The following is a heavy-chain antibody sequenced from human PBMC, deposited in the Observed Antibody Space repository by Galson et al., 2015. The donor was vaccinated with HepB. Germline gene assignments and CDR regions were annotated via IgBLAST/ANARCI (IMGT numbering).Heavy chain of an antibody. CDR3: ARDEALWFGELGGAFDI. J-gene: IGHJ3*02. D-gene: IGHD3-10*01. CDR1: GYTFTSYA. V-gene: IGHV7-4-1*02. CDR2: INTNTGNP. Sequence: SVKVSCKASGYTFTSYAMNWVRQAPGQGLEWMGWINTNTGNPTYAQGFTGRFVFSLDTSVSTAYLQISSLKAEDTAVYYCARDEALWFGELGGAFDIWGQGTMVTVSS.